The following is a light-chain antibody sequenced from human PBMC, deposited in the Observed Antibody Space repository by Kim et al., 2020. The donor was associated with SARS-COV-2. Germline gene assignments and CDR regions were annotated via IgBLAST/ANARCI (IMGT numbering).Light chain of an antibody. CDR3: QVWDSDSDHWV. Sequence: RRAWVTCGGDRIGSKSVKWYQQKPGQAPVLVIYNDSDRPSGIPERFSGSNFGDTATLTISRVAAGDEADYYCQVWDSDSDHWVFGGGTQLTVL. CDR2: NDS. V-gene: IGLV3-21*04. J-gene: IGLJ2*01. CDR1: RIGSKS.